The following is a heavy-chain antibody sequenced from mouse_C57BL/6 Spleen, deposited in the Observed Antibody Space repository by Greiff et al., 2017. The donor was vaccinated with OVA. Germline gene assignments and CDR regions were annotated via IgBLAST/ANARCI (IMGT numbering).Heavy chain of an antibody. D-gene: IGHD1-1*01. CDR3: TRSSELVTTVLDY. Sequence: EVMLVESGTVLARPGASVKMSCKTSGYTFTSYWMHWVKQRPGQGLEWIGAIYPGNSDTSYNQKFKGKAKLTAVTSASTAYMELSSLTIEDSAVYDCTRSSELVTTVLDYWGQGTTLTVSS. V-gene: IGHV1-5*01. J-gene: IGHJ2*01. CDR1: GYTFTSYW. CDR2: IYPGNSDT.